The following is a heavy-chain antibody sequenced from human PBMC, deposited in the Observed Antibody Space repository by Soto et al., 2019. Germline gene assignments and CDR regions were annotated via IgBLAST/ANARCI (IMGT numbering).Heavy chain of an antibody. D-gene: IGHD2-21*01. CDR1: GGSIRSYN. J-gene: IGHJ5*02. CDR3: ARRAVVAVTGSLDNWLDP. Sequence: SETLSLTCTVPGGSIRSYNWNWIRQPPGKGLEWIGYVYNSGSTNYNPSLKSRVTISVDTSKNQFSLKLNSVTAADTAVYYCARRAVVAVTGSLDNWLDPWGQGILVTVSS. V-gene: IGHV4-59*01. CDR2: VYNSGST.